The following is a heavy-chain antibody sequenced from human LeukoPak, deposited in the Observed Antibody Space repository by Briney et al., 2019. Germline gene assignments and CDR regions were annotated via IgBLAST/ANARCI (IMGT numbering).Heavy chain of an antibody. Sequence: GGSLRLSCAASGFTFDNYGMSWVRQAPGKGLEWVSGINWNGGSTGYADSVKGRFTISRDNAKNSLYLQMNSLRAEETALYYCARGARGVSGYYFDFWGQGTLVTVSS. D-gene: IGHD3-10*01. V-gene: IGHV3-20*04. CDR1: GFTFDNYG. CDR3: ARGARGVSGYYFDF. J-gene: IGHJ4*02. CDR2: INWNGGST.